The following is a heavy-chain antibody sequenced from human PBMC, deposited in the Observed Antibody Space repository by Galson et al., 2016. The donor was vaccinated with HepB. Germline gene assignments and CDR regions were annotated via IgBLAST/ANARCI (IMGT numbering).Heavy chain of an antibody. CDR1: GGSISSSSSY. CDR3: ARLSGDYFWGSYLRFFDF. Sequence: ETLSLTCTVSGGSISSSSSYWGWIRQPPGRGLEWIGNIYYGGNTYYNPSLKSRVTISVDTSKNQFSLKLSSVTAADTAVYYCARLSGDYFWGSYLRFFDFWGQGTLVTVSS. D-gene: IGHD3-16*02. V-gene: IGHV4-39*01. J-gene: IGHJ4*02. CDR2: IYYGGNT.